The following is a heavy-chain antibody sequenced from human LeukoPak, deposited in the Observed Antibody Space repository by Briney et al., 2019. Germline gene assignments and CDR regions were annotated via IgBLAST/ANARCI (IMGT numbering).Heavy chain of an antibody. CDR3: ARTEFGESSWYFDL. D-gene: IGHD3-10*01. CDR1: GFSLTTSGMC. Sequence: SGPTLVNLPHPLTLTCTFSGFSLTTSGMCVSWIRQPPRMALEWHAHIDWNDDKYYSTSLTTKLTISKATSNNQVVLTVTNMGPVDTATYYCARTEFGESSWYFDLWGRGTLVTVSS. J-gene: IGHJ2*01. CDR2: IDWNDDK. V-gene: IGHV2-70*01.